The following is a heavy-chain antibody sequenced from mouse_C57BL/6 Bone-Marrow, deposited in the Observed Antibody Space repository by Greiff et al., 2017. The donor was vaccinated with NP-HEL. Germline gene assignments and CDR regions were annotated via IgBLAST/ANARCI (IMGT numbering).Heavy chain of an antibody. CDR3: ARSNWDAYYAMDY. D-gene: IGHD4-1*01. CDR1: GYTFTDYY. Sequence: VQLQQSGAELVRPGASVKLSCKASGYTFTDYYINWVKQRPGQGLEWIARIYPGSGNTYYNEKFKGKATLTAEKSSSTAYMQLSSLTSEDSAVYFCARSNWDAYYAMDYWGQGTSVTVSS. V-gene: IGHV1-76*01. J-gene: IGHJ4*01. CDR2: IYPGSGNT.